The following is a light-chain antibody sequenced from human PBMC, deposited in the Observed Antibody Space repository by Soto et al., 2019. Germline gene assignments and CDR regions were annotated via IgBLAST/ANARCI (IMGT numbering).Light chain of an antibody. CDR2: GNS. CDR1: SSNIGAGYD. J-gene: IGLJ2*01. CDR3: QSYDSILSVV. Sequence: QSVLTQPPSVSGAPGQRVTISCTGSSSNIGAGYDVHWYQQLPGTAPQLLIDGNSKQPSGVPDRFSGSKSGTAASLAITGGQAEDEADYYCQSYDSILSVVFGGKTKRTVL. V-gene: IGLV1-40*01.